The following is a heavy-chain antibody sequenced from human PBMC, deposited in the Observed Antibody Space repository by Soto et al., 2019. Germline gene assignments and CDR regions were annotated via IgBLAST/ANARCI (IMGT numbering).Heavy chain of an antibody. V-gene: IGHV1-69*01. D-gene: IGHD2-2*01. Sequence: QVQLVQSGAEVKKPGSSVKVSCKASGGTFISYAISWVRQAPGQGLEWMGGIIPISGTANYAQKFQGRVTITADESTSTAYMELSSLTSEDTAVYYCARSQGSSTSLEIYYYYYYGMDVWGQGTTVTVSS. J-gene: IGHJ6*02. CDR3: ARSQGSSTSLEIYYYYYYGMDV. CDR2: IIPISGTA. CDR1: GGTFISYA.